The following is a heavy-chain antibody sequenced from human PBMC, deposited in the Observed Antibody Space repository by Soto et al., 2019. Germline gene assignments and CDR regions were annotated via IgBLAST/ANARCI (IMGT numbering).Heavy chain of an antibody. Sequence: SETLSLTCTVSGGSISSYYWSWIRQPPGKGLEWIGYIYYSGSTNYNPSLKSRVTISVDTSKNQFSLKLSSVTAADTAVYYCATDSGYCVYWGQGTLVTVSS. J-gene: IGHJ4*02. D-gene: IGHD5-18*01. CDR3: ATDSGYCVY. CDR2: IYYSGST. CDR1: GGSISSYY. V-gene: IGHV4-59*01.